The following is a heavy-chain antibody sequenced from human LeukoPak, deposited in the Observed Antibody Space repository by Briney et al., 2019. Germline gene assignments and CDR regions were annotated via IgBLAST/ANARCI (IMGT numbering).Heavy chain of an antibody. CDR1: GFTFSSYG. V-gene: IGHV3-30*18. CDR2: ISFDGSDK. J-gene: IGHJ4*02. Sequence: GGSLRLSCEASGFTFSSYGMHWVRRAPGKGLEWVAVISFDGSDKYYADSVSGRFTISRANSKNTLYVQMNSLRAEDTAVYYCAKDRAAMPTYYFDYWGQGALVTVSS. D-gene: IGHD2-2*01. CDR3: AKDRAAMPTYYFDY.